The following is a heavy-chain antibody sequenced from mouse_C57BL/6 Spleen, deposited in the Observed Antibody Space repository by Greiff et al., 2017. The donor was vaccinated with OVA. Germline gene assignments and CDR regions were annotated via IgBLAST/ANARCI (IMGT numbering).Heavy chain of an antibody. J-gene: IGHJ2*01. D-gene: IGHD1-2*01. V-gene: IGHV1-59*01. CDR1: GYTFTSYW. CDR3: ARGILLRLYYFGY. CDR2: IDPSDSYT. Sequence: QVQLQQPGAELVRPGTSVKLSCKASGYTFTSYWMHWVKQRPGQGLEWIGVIDPSDSYTNYNQKFKGKATLTVDTSSSTAYMQLSSLTSEDSAVYYCARGILLRLYYFGYWGQGTTLTVSS.